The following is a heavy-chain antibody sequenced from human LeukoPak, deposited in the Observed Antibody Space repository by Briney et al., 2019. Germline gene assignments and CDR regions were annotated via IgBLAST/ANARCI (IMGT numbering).Heavy chain of an antibody. D-gene: IGHD5-12*01. Sequence: GASVKVSCKASGYTFTGYYMHWVRQAPGQGLEWKGWINPNSGGTNYAQKFQGRVTMTRDTSISTAYMELSRLRSDDTAVYYCAREGGYSGYRSPGFFGYWGQGTLVTVSS. CDR1: GYTFTGYY. V-gene: IGHV1-2*02. J-gene: IGHJ4*02. CDR2: INPNSGGT. CDR3: AREGGYSGYRSPGFFGY.